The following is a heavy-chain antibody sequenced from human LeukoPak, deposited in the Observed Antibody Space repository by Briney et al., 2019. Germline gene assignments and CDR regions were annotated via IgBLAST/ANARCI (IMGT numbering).Heavy chain of an antibody. V-gene: IGHV1-18*01. CDR2: ISAYNGNT. CDR1: GYTFTSYG. J-gene: IGHJ6*02. Sequence: ASVKVSCKASGYTFTSYGISWVRQAPGQGLEWMGWISAYNGNTNYAQKPQGRVTMTTDTSTSTAYMELRSLRSDDTAVYYCARMGDTIFGVVTYYGMDVWGQGTTVTVSS. CDR3: ARMGDTIFGVVTYYGMDV. D-gene: IGHD3-3*01.